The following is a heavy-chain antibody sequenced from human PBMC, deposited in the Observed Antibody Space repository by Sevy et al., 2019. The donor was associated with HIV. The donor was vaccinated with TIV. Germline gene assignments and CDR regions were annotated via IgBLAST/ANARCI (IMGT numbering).Heavy chain of an antibody. D-gene: IGHD1-26*01. J-gene: IGHJ4*02. Sequence: GGSLRLSCAASGFIFSNYAMHWIRQAPGKGLEWVAFICYDGTDKYYADSVKGRFTISRDNSKTTLYLQMNSLRVEDRAVYCCARYRGRDGHCIDYWGQGTLVTVSS. V-gene: IGHV3-33*01. CDR1: GFIFSNYA. CDR3: ARYRGRDGHCIDY. CDR2: ICYDGTDK.